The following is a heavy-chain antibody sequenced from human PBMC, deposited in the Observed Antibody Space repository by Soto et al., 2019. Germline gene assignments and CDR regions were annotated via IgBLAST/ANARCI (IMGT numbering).Heavy chain of an antibody. J-gene: IGHJ6*02. CDR2: IYYSGST. V-gene: IGHV4-59*01. Sequence: SETLSLTCTVSGGSISGYYWSWIRQPPGKGLEWIGYIYYSGSTNYNPSLKSRVTISVDTSKNQFSLKLSSVTAADTAVYYCASGGYCSGGSCYPVSTGYGMDVWGQGTTVTVSS. CDR3: ASGGYCSGGSCYPVSTGYGMDV. CDR1: GGSISGYY. D-gene: IGHD2-15*01.